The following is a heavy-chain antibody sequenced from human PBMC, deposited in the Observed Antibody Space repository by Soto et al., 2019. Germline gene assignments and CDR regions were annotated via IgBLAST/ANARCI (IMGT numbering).Heavy chain of an antibody. V-gene: IGHV3-7*01. D-gene: IGHD1-26*01. CDR1: GFTLRSYW. CDR3: ARRATTSAGYFDL. J-gene: IGHJ2*01. Sequence: GGSLRFSCAASGFTLRSYWMSWVRQAPGKGLEWVANIKQDGSEKNYKDSVKGRLTISRDNAKNSLSLQMNSLRAEDTAVYYCARRATTSAGYFDLWGRGTLVTVSS. CDR2: IKQDGSEK.